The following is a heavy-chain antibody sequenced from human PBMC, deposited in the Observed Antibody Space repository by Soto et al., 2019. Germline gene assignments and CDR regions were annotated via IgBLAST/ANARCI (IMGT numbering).Heavy chain of an antibody. J-gene: IGHJ5*02. V-gene: IGHV3-21*01. Sequence: EVQLVESGGGLVKPGGSLRLSCAASGFTFSSYSMSWVRQAPGKGLEWVSSISSSSSYIYYADSVKGRFTISRDNAKNSLYLQMNSLRAEDTAVYYCARDRLEAAAGTDWFDPWGQGTLVTVSS. CDR1: GFTFSSYS. CDR2: ISSSSSYI. D-gene: IGHD6-13*01. CDR3: ARDRLEAAAGTDWFDP.